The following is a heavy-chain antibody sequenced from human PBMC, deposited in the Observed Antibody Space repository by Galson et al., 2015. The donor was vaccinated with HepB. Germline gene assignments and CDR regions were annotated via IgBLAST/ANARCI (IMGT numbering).Heavy chain of an antibody. CDR1: GFTFEKYG. Sequence: SLRLSCAGSGFTFEKYGMHWVRQAPGKGLEWVASIWFDGSNKYYADSVEGRFTISRDNSKNTLFLQMYSLGAEDTAMYYCARDGVYDSRTYNTRLEYWGQGTLVIVSS. CDR3: ARDGVYDSRTYNTRLEY. CDR2: IWFDGSNK. J-gene: IGHJ4*02. V-gene: IGHV3-33*01. D-gene: IGHD2-8*01.